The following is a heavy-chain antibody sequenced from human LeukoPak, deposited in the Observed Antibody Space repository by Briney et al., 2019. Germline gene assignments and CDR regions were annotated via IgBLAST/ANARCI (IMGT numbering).Heavy chain of an antibody. CDR2: IYYSGST. V-gene: IGHV4-39*01. CDR3: ARHVLFGEFYFDY. Sequence: PSETLSLTCTVSGGSISSSSYYWGWIRQPPGTGLEWIGSIYYSGSTYYNPSLKSRVTISVDTSKNQFSLKLSSVTAADTAVYYCARHVLFGEFYFDYWGQGTLVTVSS. J-gene: IGHJ4*02. CDR1: GGSISSSSYY. D-gene: IGHD3-10*02.